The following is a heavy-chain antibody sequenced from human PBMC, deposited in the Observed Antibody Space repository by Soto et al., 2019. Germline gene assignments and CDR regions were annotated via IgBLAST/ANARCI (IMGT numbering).Heavy chain of an antibody. CDR3: VKVSTFYDILTGYYSTNFFDP. CDR2: ISSDGDIT. D-gene: IGHD3-9*01. V-gene: IGHV3-64D*06. J-gene: IGHJ5*02. CDR1: GFTFSEYS. Sequence: GGSLRLSCSASGFTFSEYSMHWVRQAPGKGLQYVSTISSDGDITYYADSVKGRFTISRDNSKNTLYLQMNSLRLEDTAVYYCVKVSTFYDILTGYYSTNFFDPWGQGTLVTVSS.